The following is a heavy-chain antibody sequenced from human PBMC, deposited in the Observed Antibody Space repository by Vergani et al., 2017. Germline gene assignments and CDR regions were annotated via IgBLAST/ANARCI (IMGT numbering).Heavy chain of an antibody. CDR1: GFIFSDYY. Sequence: QVQLVASGGGLVRPGGSLRLSCAASGFIFSDYYMTWIRQTPGKGLEWLAHISDGGETKMYAESLKGRFTVSRDNTKNLLILQMKTLKVDDTATYYCGRRQSPASLMDKPIDIWVRGTLVTVSS. D-gene: IGHD2-2*01. J-gene: IGHJ5*02. CDR3: GRRQSPASLMDKPIDI. V-gene: IGHV3-11*01. CDR2: ISDGGETK.